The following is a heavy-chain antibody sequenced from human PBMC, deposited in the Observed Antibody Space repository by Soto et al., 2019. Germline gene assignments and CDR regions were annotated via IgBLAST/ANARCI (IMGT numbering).Heavy chain of an antibody. CDR1: GFTFSSYG. J-gene: IGHJ4*02. Sequence: QVQLVESGGGLVQPGRSLRLSCAASGFTFSSYGMHWVRQAPGKGLEWVAVISYDGSNKYYADSVKGRFTISRDNSTNRLYLQMNRLRGEDTAVYYCAKLSGVVRGGAGGENDYWGQGTIVIVSS. D-gene: IGHD3-10*01. V-gene: IGHV3-30*18. CDR3: AKLSGVVRGGAGGENDY. CDR2: ISYDGSNK.